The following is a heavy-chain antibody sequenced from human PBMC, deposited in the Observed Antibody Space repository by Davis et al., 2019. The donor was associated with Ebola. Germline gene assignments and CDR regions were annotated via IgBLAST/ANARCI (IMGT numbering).Heavy chain of an antibody. CDR1: GFAFDQYA. CDR3: VKGGSGDRGDYESFDY. CDR2: IRSDGRGIK. V-gene: IGHV3-30*02. Sequence: PGGSLRLSCAASGFAFDQYAMHWVRQAPGKGLEWVGFIRSDGRGIKYYSDSVKGRFTISRDNSQNTMDLQMSSLRSEDTALYYCVKGGSGDRGDYESFDYWGPGTLVTVSS. J-gene: IGHJ4*02. D-gene: IGHD4-17*01.